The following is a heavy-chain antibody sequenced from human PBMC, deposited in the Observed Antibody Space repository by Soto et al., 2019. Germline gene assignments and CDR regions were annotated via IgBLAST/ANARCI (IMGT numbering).Heavy chain of an antibody. D-gene: IGHD2-15*01. J-gene: IGHJ5*02. Sequence: EVQLLESGGDLVHPGGSLRLSCSASGFTFSRFAMSWVRLTPGKGLEWVSAITGSGDATFYADSVKGRFTISRDNSRNTLYLQMNSLSAEDTALYFCASGLVGYCSGDRCYAYGFDTRGQGTLVTVAS. V-gene: IGHV3-23*01. CDR1: GFTFSRFA. CDR3: ASGLVGYCSGDRCYAYGFDT. CDR2: ITGSGDAT.